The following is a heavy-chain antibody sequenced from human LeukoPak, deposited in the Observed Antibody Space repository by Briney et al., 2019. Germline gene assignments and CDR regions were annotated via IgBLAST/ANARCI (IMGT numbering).Heavy chain of an antibody. CDR1: GFTFNNYA. Sequence: GGSLRLSCAGSGFTFNNYAMSWVRRAPRKGLEWVSTIMIGGDGKHYADSVKGRFTISRDRSESTLYLQMNGLRADDTAVYYCVRAAPRDCSPASCSLFDTWGQGTLITVSS. J-gene: IGHJ4*02. V-gene: IGHV3-23*01. CDR2: IMIGGDGK. D-gene: IGHD2-2*01. CDR3: VRAAPRDCSPASCSLFDT.